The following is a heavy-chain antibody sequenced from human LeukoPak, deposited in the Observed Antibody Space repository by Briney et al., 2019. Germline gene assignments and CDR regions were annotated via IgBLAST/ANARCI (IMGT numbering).Heavy chain of an antibody. V-gene: IGHV3-23*01. J-gene: IGHJ4*02. CDR2: ISAAGYSI. CDR3: AKAPSGVVTPDY. CDR1: GFTFSNYA. D-gene: IGHD4-23*01. Sequence: GGSLRLSCAASGFTFSNYAMSWVRQAPAKGLEWVSTISAAGYSIYYADSVKGRFTISRDNSKNTLYLQMSRLRAEDTAVYYCAKAPSGVVTPDYWGQGTLVIVSS.